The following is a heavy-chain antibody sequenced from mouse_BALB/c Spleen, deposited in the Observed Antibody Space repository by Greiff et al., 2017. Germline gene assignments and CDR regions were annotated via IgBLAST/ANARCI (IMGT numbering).Heavy chain of an antibody. CDR2: IWSGGST. D-gene: IGHD2-1*01. Sequence: VQVQQSGPGLVQPSQSLSITCTVSGFSLTGYGVHWVRQSPGKGLEWLGVIWSGGSTDYNAAFISRLSISKDNSKNQVFLKMNSLQANDTAIYYCARNFGNYVYDAMDYWGQGTSVTVSS. CDR3: ARNFGNYVYDAMDY. V-gene: IGHV2-2*02. J-gene: IGHJ4*01. CDR1: GFSLTGYG.